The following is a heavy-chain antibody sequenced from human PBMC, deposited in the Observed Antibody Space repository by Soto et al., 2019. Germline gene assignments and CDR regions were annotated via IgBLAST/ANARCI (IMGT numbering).Heavy chain of an antibody. D-gene: IGHD2-2*01. Sequence: SETLSLTCTVSGGSISSGGYYWSWIRQHPGKGLEWIGYIYYSGSTYYNPSLKSRVTISVDTSKNQFSLKLSSVTAADTAVYYCARGGSTSRTVDWFDPWGQGTLVTVSS. CDR1: GGSISSGGYY. CDR2: IYYSGST. V-gene: IGHV4-31*03. CDR3: ARGGSTSRTVDWFDP. J-gene: IGHJ5*02.